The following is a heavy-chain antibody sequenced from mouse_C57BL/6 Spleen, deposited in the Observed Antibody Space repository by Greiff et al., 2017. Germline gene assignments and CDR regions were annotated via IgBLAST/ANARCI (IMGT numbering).Heavy chain of an antibody. CDR1: GYTFTSYW. V-gene: IGHV1-61*01. D-gene: IGHD4-1*01. CDR2: IYPSDSET. Sequence: VQLQQPGAELVRPGSSVKLSCKASGYTFTSYWMDWVKQRPGQGLEWIGNIYPSDSETHYNQKFKDKATLTVDKSSSTAYMQLSSLTSEDSAVYHCARCSANWDLAWLAYWGQGTLVTVSA. J-gene: IGHJ3*01. CDR3: ARCSANWDLAWLAY.